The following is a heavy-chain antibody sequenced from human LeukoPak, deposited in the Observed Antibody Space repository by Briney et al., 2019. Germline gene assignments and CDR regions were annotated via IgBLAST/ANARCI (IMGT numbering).Heavy chain of an antibody. D-gene: IGHD2-15*01. Sequence: GGSLRLSCVASGSSFTNYAMSWVRQAPARGPEWLSSMKGGGETFYADSVKGRFTLSRDISRNTVYIQIKTLRVEDTAPYYCARASWISAAAAVCWGQGTPVTVSS. CDR3: ARASWISAAAAVC. V-gene: IGHV3-23*01. CDR2: MKGGGET. CDR1: GSSFTNYA. J-gene: IGHJ4*02.